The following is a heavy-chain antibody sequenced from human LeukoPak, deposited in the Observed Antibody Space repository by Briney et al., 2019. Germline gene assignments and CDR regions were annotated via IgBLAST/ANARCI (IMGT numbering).Heavy chain of an antibody. D-gene: IGHD5-24*01. CDR1: GFTFRSYA. V-gene: IGHV3-23*01. J-gene: IGHJ4*02. Sequence: GGSLRLSCAASGFTFRSYAMSWVRQAPGKGLEWVSAISGSSGSTYYADSVKGRFTISRDNSKNTLYLQMNSLRAEDTAVYYCARRARPRGDGYHSLHFDYWGQGTLVTVSS. CDR2: ISGSSGST. CDR3: ARRARPRGDGYHSLHFDY.